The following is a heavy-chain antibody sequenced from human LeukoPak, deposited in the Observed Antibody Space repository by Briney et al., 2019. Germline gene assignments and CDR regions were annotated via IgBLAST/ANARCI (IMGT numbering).Heavy chain of an antibody. Sequence: GGSLRLSCAASGFTFSSYGMHWVRQAPGKGLEWVAFIRYDGSNKYYADSVKGRFTISRDNSKNTLYLQMNSLRAEDTAVYYCASYCSSTSCSYYYYYYMDVWGKGTTVTVSS. CDR3: ASYCSSTSCSYYYYYYMDV. CDR2: IRYDGSNK. CDR1: GFTFSSYG. J-gene: IGHJ6*03. V-gene: IGHV3-30*02. D-gene: IGHD2-2*01.